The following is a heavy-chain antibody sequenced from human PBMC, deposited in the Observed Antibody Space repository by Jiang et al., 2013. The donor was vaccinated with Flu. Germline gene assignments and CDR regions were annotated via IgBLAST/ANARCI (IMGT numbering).Heavy chain of an antibody. CDR1: SGSISSTSYY. Sequence: PGLVKPSETLSLTCTVSSGSISSTSYYWDWIRQPPGKGLEWIGSIYYSGRTYYNPSLKSRVTISIDTSKNQFSLKLSSVTAADTAVYYCARRRAGVDWFDPWGQGTLVTVSS. CDR2: IYYSGRT. D-gene: IGHD6-19*01. J-gene: IGHJ5*02. V-gene: IGHV4-39*07. CDR3: ARRRAGVDWFDP.